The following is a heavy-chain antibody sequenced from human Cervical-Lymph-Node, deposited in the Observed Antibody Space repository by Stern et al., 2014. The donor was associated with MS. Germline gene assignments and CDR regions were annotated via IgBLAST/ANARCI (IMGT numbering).Heavy chain of an antibody. J-gene: IGHJ4*02. D-gene: IGHD6-13*01. CDR1: GYTFSDHY. V-gene: IGHV1-46*01. CDR3: ARDGPPIQVAAAGTYFDF. CDR2: AGPHGGRA. Sequence: VQLVESGAEVRKPGASVKISCRASGYTFSDHYIHWMRQAPGPGLEWMAIAGPHGGRASVAQRFKGRVILTRGTSTTTVYMELSNRTSEDTAVYYCARDGPPIQVAAAGTYFDFWGQGTLVTVSS.